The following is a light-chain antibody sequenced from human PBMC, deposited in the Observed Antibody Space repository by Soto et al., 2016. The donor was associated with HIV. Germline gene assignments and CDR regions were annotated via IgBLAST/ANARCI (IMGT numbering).Light chain of an antibody. CDR2: DDS. J-gene: IGLJ2*01. CDR1: NIGSQG. CDR3: QAWDSGTAV. V-gene: IGLV3-21*03. Sequence: SYELTQPASVSVAPGKTARITCAGNNIGSQGVHWYQQRPGQAPVLVVFDDSDRPSGIPERFSGSNSGNTATLTISGTQSMDEADYYCQAWDSGTAVFGGGTKLTVL.